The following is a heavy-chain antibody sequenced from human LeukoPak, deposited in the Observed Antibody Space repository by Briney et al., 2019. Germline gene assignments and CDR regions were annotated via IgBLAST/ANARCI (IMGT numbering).Heavy chain of an antibody. CDR2: ISPYNGNT. CDR3: AREESIGSYQFLHDN. D-gene: IGHD1-26*01. V-gene: IGHV1-18*01. Sequence: GASVKVSCEASGYTFINYGISWVRQAPGQGLEWMGWISPYNGNTRYLQKFQGRVTMITDTSTSTAYMEVRSLRSDDTAVYYCAREESIGSYQFLHDNWGQGTLVTVSS. J-gene: IGHJ4*02. CDR1: GYTFINYG.